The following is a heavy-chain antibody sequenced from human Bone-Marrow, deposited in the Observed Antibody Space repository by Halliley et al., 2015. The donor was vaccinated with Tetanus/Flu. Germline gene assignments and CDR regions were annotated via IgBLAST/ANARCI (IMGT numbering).Heavy chain of an antibody. J-gene: IGHJ6*02. CDR2: IFPGDSET. D-gene: IGHD6-19*01. CDR1: GYSFSDYW. V-gene: IGHV5-51*01. Sequence: QLVQSGAEVKKPGESLKISCKGSGYSFSDYWIGWVRQMPGQGLESMGIIFPGDSETRYGQSFQGQVTISADPSISTAYLQWSSLKASDSAIYFCARRKGIAVSDDNYYYGLDVWGQGTTVTV. CDR3: ARRKGIAVSDDNYYYGLDV.